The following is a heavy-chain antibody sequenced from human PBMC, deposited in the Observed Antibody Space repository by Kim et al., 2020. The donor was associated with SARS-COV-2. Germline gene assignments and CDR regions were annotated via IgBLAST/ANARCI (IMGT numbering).Heavy chain of an antibody. CDR2: IYDSGST. Sequence: SETLSLTCTVSGGSLSSYYWSWIRQPPGKGLEWIGHIYDSGSTNYNPSLKSRVTISVDTSQNQFSLKLTSVTAADTAVYYCARLYYFGSGTYYRVGYFD. J-gene: IGHJ4*03. D-gene: IGHD3-10*01. CDR3: ARLYYFGSGTYYRVGYFD. CDR1: GGSLSSYY. V-gene: IGHV4-59*01.